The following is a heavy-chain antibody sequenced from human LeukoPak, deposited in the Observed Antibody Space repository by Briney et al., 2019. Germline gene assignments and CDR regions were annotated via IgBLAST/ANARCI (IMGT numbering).Heavy chain of an antibody. D-gene: IGHD3-10*01. CDR1: GYTLTELS. CDR3: VLWFGENWFYFDY. Sequence: ASVKVSCKVSGYTLTELSMHWVRQAPGKGLEWMGGFGPEDGETIYAQKFQGRVTMTEDTSTDTAYMELSSLRSEDTAVYYCVLWFGENWFYFDYWGQGTLVTVSS. CDR2: FGPEDGET. J-gene: IGHJ4*02. V-gene: IGHV1-24*01.